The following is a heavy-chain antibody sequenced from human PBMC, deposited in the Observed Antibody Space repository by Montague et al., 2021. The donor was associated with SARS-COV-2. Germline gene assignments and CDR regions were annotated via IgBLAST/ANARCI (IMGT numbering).Heavy chain of an antibody. CDR2: ISYDGSNK. CDR3: AREIIAPDAFDI. J-gene: IGHJ3*02. D-gene: IGHD2-15*01. CDR1: GFTLNEFW. V-gene: IGHV3-30-3*01. Sequence: YLSLSCSASGFTLNEFWMHWIRQAPGKGLEWVAVISYDGSNKYYADSVKGRFTISRDNSKNTLYLQMNSLRAEDTAVYYCAREIIAPDAFDIWGQGTMVTVSS.